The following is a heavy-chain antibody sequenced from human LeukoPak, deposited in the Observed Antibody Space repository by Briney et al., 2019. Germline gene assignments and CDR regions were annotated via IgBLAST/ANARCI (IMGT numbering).Heavy chain of an antibody. Sequence: GGSLRLSCAASGFTVSSNYMSWVRQAPGKGLEWVSVIYSGGSTYYADSVKGRFTISRDNSKNTLYLQMNSLGAEDTAVYYCARDQVDTAMDYYYYGMDVWGQGTTVTVSS. D-gene: IGHD5-18*01. CDR1: GFTVSSNY. V-gene: IGHV3-66*01. J-gene: IGHJ6*02. CDR3: ARDQVDTAMDYYYYGMDV. CDR2: IYSGGST.